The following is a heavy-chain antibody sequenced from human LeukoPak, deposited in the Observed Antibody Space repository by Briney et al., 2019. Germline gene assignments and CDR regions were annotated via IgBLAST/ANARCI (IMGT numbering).Heavy chain of an antibody. D-gene: IGHD2-2*01. V-gene: IGHV3-21*01. CDR1: GFTFSSYS. CDR3: ARYPYARDYYYYYMDV. CDR2: ISSSSSYI. J-gene: IGHJ6*03. Sequence: MTGGSLRLSCAASGFTFSSYSMNWVRQAPGKGLEGVSSISSSSSYIYYADSVKGRFTISRDNAKNSLYLQMNSLRAEDTAVYYCARYPYARDYYYYYMDVWGKGTTVTVSS.